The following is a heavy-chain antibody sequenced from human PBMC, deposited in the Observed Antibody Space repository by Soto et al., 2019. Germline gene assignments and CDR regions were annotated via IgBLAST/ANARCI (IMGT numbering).Heavy chain of an antibody. CDR3: AREGAYGDYPYYYYGMDV. CDR2: ISAYNGNT. V-gene: IGHV1-18*04. J-gene: IGHJ6*02. CDR1: GYTFTSYG. Sequence: AAVKVSCKASGYTFTSYGISWVRQAPGQGLEWMGWISAYNGNTNYAQKLQGRVTMTTDTSTSTAYMELRSLRSDDTAVYYCAREGAYGDYPYYYYGMDVWGQGTTVTVSS. D-gene: IGHD4-17*01.